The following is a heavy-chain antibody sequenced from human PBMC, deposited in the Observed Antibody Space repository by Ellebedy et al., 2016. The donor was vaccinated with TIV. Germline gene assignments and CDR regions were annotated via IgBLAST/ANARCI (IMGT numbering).Heavy chain of an antibody. D-gene: IGHD5-18*01. J-gene: IGHJ4*02. CDR2: IVGSGGGI. V-gene: IGHV3-23*01. CDR3: AKDRTPGDGYWVFDN. Sequence: GESLKISCAASGFTFSSFAMTWVRQAPGKGLEWVSGIVGSGGGIFYADSVKGRFTISRDNSKSTVDLQMNSLRAEDTAVYFCAKDRTPGDGYWVFDNWGQGTLVSVSS. CDR1: GFTFSSFA.